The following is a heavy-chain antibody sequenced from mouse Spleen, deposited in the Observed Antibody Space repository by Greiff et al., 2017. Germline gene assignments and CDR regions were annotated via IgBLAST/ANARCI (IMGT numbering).Heavy chain of an antibody. CDR1: GYTFTDYY. CDR3: AIYGYEGYYFDY. D-gene: IGHD1-2*01. J-gene: IGHJ2*01. CDR2: INPNNGGT. V-gene: IGHV1-26*01. Sequence: VQLQQSGPELVKPGASVKISCKASGYTFTDYYMNWVKQSHGKSLEWIGDINPNNGGTSYNQKFKGKATLTVDKSSSTAYMELRSLTSEDSAVYYCAIYGYEGYYFDYWGQGTTLTVSS.